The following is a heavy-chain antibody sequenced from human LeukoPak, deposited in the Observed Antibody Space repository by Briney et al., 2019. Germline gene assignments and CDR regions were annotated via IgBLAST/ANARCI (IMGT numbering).Heavy chain of an antibody. Sequence: SETLSLTCTVSGGSISSSSYYWGWIRQPPGKGLEWIGYIYYSGSTNYNPSLKSRVTISVDTSKNQFSLKLSSVTAADTAVYYCARARNYDFWSGYRDWGQGTLVTVSS. CDR1: GGSISSSSYY. D-gene: IGHD3-3*01. CDR3: ARARNYDFWSGYRD. CDR2: IYYSGST. V-gene: IGHV4-61*05. J-gene: IGHJ4*02.